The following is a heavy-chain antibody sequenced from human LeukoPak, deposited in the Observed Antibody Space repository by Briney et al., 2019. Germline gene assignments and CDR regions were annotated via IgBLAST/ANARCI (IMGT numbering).Heavy chain of an antibody. J-gene: IGHJ4*02. V-gene: IGHV3-23*01. CDR3: AKVSASAGYYYDSSGYYPFDY. Sequence: GGSLRPSCAASGFTFSSYAMSWVRQAPGKGLEWVSAISGSGGSIYYADSVKGRFTISRDNSKNTLYLQMNSLRAEDTAVYYCAKVSASAGYYYDSSGYYPFDYRGQGTLVTVSS. CDR2: ISGSGGSI. CDR1: GFTFSSYA. D-gene: IGHD3-22*01.